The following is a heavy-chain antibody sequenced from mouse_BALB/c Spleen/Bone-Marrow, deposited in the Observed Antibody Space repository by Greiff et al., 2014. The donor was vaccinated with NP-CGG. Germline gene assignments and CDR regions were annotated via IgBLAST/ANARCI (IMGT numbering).Heavy chain of an antibody. Sequence: EVQLVESGPELVKPGASVKISCKASGHTFTDYNMHWVKQSHGKSLEWIGYTYPYNGGTGYNQKFKSKATLTVDNSSSTAYMELRSLTSEDSAVYYCARSYGNWYFDVWGAGTTVTVSS. CDR1: GHTFTDYN. CDR2: TYPYNGGT. V-gene: IGHV1S29*02. J-gene: IGHJ1*01. D-gene: IGHD2-10*02. CDR3: ARSYGNWYFDV.